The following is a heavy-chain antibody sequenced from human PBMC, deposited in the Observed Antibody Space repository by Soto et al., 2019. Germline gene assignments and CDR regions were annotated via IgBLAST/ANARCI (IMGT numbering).Heavy chain of an antibody. CDR2: FDPEDGET. CDR1: GYTLTELS. D-gene: IGHD1-26*01. Sequence: ASVKVSCKVSGYTLTELSMHWVRQAPGKGLEWMGGFDPEDGETIYAQKFQGRVTMTADTSTDTAYMELSSLRSEDTAVYYCATAGSTNIVGSTMYDAFDIWGQGTMVTVSS. J-gene: IGHJ3*02. V-gene: IGHV1-24*01. CDR3: ATAGSTNIVGSTMYDAFDI.